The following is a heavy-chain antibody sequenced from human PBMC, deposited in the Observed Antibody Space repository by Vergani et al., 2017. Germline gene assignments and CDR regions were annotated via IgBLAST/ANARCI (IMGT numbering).Heavy chain of an antibody. J-gene: IGHJ3*02. V-gene: IGHV1-58*01. CDR2: IVVGSGNT. CDR1: GFTFTSSA. CDR3: ARDRGDLGAFDI. D-gene: IGHD3-10*01. Sequence: QMQLVQSGPEVKKPGTSVKVSCKASGFTFTSSAVQWVRQARGQRLEWIGWIVVGSGNTNYAQKFQERVTITRDMSTSTAYMELSSLRSEDTAVYYCARDRGDLGAFDIWGQGTMVTVSS.